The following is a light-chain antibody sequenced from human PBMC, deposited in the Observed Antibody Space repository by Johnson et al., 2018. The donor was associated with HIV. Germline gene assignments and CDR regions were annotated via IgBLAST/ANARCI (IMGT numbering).Light chain of an antibody. CDR1: SSNIGNNY. J-gene: IGLJ1*01. V-gene: IGLV1-51*02. CDR2: EIN. CDR3: GTWDSSLSAFYG. Sequence: QSVLTQPPSVSAAPGQKVTTSCAGSSSNIGNNYVSWYQQLPGTAPKLLIYEINKRPSGIPDRFSGSKSGTSATLGITGLQTGDEADYYCGTWDSSLSAFYGIGTGTKVTVL.